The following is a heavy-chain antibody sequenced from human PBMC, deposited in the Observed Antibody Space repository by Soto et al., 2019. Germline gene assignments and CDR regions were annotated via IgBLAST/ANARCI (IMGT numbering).Heavy chain of an antibody. CDR1: GYTFTSYY. Sequence: ASVKASCKASGYTFTSYYMHWVRQAPGQGLEWMGIINPSGGSTSYAQKFQGRVTMTRDTSTSTVYMELSSLRSEDTAVYYCARVTRPPYYFDYWGQGTLVTVSS. V-gene: IGHV1-46*01. J-gene: IGHJ4*02. CDR2: INPSGGST. CDR3: ARVTRPPYYFDY.